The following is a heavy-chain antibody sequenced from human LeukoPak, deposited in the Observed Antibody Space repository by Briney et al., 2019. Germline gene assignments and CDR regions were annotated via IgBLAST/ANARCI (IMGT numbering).Heavy chain of an antibody. D-gene: IGHD6-6*01. V-gene: IGHV1-2*02. CDR3: ARHSSSSFYYYYGMDV. Sequence: ASVKVSCKASGYTFTGYYMHWVRQAPGQGLEWMGWVNPNSGGTNYAQKFQGRVTMTRDMSISTAYMELSRLRSDDTAVYYCARHSSSSFYYYYGMDVWGQGTTVTVSS. J-gene: IGHJ6*02. CDR2: VNPNSGGT. CDR1: GYTFTGYY.